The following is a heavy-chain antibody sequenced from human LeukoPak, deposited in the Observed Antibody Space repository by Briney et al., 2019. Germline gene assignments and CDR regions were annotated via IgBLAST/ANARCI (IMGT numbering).Heavy chain of an antibody. Sequence: GGSLRLSRAASGFTFSSYAMHWVRLAPGKGLEWVAVISSDGSNKYYAGSVKGRFTISRDNAKNTLYLQMNSLRAEDTAVYYCARAFCSGATCYSMDYWGQGTLVTVSS. V-gene: IGHV3-30*04. CDR3: ARAFCSGATCYSMDY. CDR1: GFTFSSYA. CDR2: ISSDGSNK. J-gene: IGHJ4*02. D-gene: IGHD2-15*01.